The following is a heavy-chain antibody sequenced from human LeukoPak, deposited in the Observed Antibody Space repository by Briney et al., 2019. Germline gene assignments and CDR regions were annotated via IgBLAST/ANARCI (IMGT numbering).Heavy chain of an antibody. J-gene: IGHJ6*03. Sequence: GGSLRLSCAASGFTFSSCAMSWVRQAPGKGLEWVSAISGSGGSTYYADSVKGRFTISRDNAKNSLYLQMNSLRAEDTAVYYCARGFDFWSGGYMDVWGKGTTVTVSS. CDR2: ISGSGGST. D-gene: IGHD3-3*01. CDR1: GFTFSSCA. CDR3: ARGFDFWSGGYMDV. V-gene: IGHV3-23*01.